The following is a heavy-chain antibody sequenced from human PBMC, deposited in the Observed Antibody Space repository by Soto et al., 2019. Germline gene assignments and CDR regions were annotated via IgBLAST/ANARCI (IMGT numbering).Heavy chain of an antibody. CDR1: GGSFSGYY. Sequence: QVQLRQWGAGLLKPSETLSLTCAVYGGSFSGYYWSWIRQPPGKGLEWIGEINHSGSTNYNPSLKSRVTISVDTSKNQFSLKLSSVTAADTAVYYCARGRKGATICDYWGQGTLVTVSS. J-gene: IGHJ4*02. V-gene: IGHV4-34*01. CDR2: INHSGST. CDR3: ARGRKGATICDY. D-gene: IGHD5-12*01.